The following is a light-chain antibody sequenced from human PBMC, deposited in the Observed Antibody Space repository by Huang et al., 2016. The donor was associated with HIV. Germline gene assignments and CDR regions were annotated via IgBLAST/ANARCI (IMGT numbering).Light chain of an antibody. J-gene: IGKJ2*01. CDR3: QQYHEWPRT. CDR2: ETF. CDR1: QGIGNS. Sequence: ERVLTQSPGTLSVSPGELATLSCRTSQGIGNSLAWYQRKPGQAPRLLIYETFIRASDIPARFSGGGSEIDFTLTISGLQSEDSAVYYCQQYHEWPRTFGQGTKVEIK. V-gene: IGKV3-15*01.